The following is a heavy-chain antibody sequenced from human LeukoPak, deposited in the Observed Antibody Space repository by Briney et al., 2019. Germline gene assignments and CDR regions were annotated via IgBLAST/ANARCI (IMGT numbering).Heavy chain of an antibody. V-gene: IGHV1-2*02. J-gene: IGHJ3*02. Sequence: ASAKVSCKASGYSFTGYYMHWVRQAPGQGLEWMGWNNPNSGGTNYAQKFQGRVTMTRDTSISTAYMELSRLRSDDTAVYYCARVREPRNYDAFDIWGQGTMVTVSS. CDR3: ARVREPRNYDAFDI. D-gene: IGHD1-26*01. CDR2: NNPNSGGT. CDR1: GYSFTGYY.